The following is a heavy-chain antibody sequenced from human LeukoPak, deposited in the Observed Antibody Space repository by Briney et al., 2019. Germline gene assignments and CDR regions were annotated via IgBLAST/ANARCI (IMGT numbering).Heavy chain of an antibody. V-gene: IGHV3-48*03. CDR1: GFTFSSYE. J-gene: IGHJ4*02. CDR2: ISSSGSTI. Sequence: GGSLRLSCAASGFTFSSYETNWVRQAPGEGLEWVSYISSSGSTIYYADSVKGRFTISRDNAKNSLYLQMNSLRAEDTAVYYCARDKRIAVAGSYDYWGQGTLVTVSS. D-gene: IGHD6-19*01. CDR3: ARDKRIAVAGSYDY.